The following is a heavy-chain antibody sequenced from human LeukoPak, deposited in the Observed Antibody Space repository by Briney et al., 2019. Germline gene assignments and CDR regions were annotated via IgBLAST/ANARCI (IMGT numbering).Heavy chain of an antibody. CDR2: IYHSGST. V-gene: IGHV4-38-2*02. CDR3: SRASSTSYYDY. CDR1: GESISSYY. J-gene: IGHJ4*02. Sequence: SETLSLTCSVSGESISSYYWSWIRQPPGKGLEWIGTIYHSGSTYYNPSLKSRVTISVDTSKNQFSLKLSSVTAADTALYYCSRASSTSYYDYWGQGTLVTVSS. D-gene: IGHD6-19*01.